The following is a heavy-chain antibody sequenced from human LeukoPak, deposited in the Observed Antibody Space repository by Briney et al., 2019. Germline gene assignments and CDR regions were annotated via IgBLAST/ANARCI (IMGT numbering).Heavy chain of an antibody. V-gene: IGHV4-59*11. J-gene: IGHJ3*01. CDR2: LYYSGST. Sequence: SETLSLTCSVSGASFTSHYWGWIRQPPGKGPEWIGHLYYSGSTTYNPSLESRVTMSVDTSRKQISLKLNSVAAADTAVYYCARGRGSPYYVEAFDVWGQGTVVTVSS. D-gene: IGHD3-22*01. CDR1: GASFTSHY. CDR3: ARGRGSPYYVEAFDV.